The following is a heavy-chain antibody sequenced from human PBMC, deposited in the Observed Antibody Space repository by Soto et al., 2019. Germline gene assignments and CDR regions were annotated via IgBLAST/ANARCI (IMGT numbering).Heavy chain of an antibody. J-gene: IGHJ5*02. V-gene: IGHV4-39*01. D-gene: IGHD3-3*02. Sequence: QLQLQESGPGLVKPSETLSLTCTVSGGSISSSSYYWGWIRQPPGKGLEWIGSICYSGSTYYNPSLTSGVTISVATSKNQFSLKLSPVTAADTAVYYCASPKIAFYNWFDPWGQGTLVTVSS. CDR2: ICYSGST. CDR1: GGSISSSSYY. CDR3: ASPKIAFYNWFDP.